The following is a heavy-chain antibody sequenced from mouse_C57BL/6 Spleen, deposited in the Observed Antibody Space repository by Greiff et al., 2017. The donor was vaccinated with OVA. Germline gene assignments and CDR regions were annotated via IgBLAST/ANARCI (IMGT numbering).Heavy chain of an antibody. CDR1: GYTFTDYN. CDR2: INPNNGGT. J-gene: IGHJ3*01. D-gene: IGHD2-4*01. V-gene: IGHV1-18*01. CDR3: ARSDYDGPWFAY. Sequence: SGPELVKPGASVKIPCKASGYTFTDYNMDWVKQSHGKSLEWIGDINPNNGGTIYNQKFKGKATLTVDKSSSTAYMELRSLTSEDTAVYYCARSDYDGPWFAYWGQGTLVTVSA.